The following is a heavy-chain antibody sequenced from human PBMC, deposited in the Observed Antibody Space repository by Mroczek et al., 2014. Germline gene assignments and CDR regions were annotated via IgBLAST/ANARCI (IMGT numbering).Heavy chain of an antibody. J-gene: IGHJ5*02. CDR1: GGSISSYY. V-gene: IGHV4-4*07. D-gene: IGHD2-2*02. Sequence: QVQLQQWGPGLVKPSETLSLTCTVSGGSISSYYWSWIRQPAGKGLEWIGRIYTSGSTNYNPSLKSRVTMSVDTSKNQFSLKLSSVTAADTAVYYCARGGADIVVVPAAIRGVWFDPWGQGTLVTVSS. CDR2: IYTSGST. CDR3: ARGGADIVVVPAAIRGVWFDP.